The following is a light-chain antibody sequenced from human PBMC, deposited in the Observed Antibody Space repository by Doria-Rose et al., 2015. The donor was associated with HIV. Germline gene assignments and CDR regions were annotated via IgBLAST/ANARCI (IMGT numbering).Light chain of an antibody. CDR3: SSYTSGTSFV. V-gene: IGLV2-14*03. Sequence: KLIISDVTKRPSGVSDRFSGSKSGNTASLTISGLQAEGEAEYFCSSYTSGTSFVFGGGTKLTV. CDR2: DVT. J-gene: IGLJ2*01.